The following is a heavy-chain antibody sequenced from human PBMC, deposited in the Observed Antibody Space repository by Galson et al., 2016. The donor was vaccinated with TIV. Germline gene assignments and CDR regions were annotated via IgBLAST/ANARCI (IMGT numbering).Heavy chain of an antibody. J-gene: IGHJ4*02. CDR3: ARDMTTVVTPGYLDY. CDR2: IIPLFRKA. CDR1: GDTFRTYA. Sequence: SVKVSCKASGDTFRTYAVSWVRQAPGQGLEWMGGIIPLFRKADYAQKFQDRLTISTDELTSTAYMELTSLRSDDTAVYYCARDMTTVVTPGYLDYWGQGTLVTVSS. V-gene: IGHV1-69*05. D-gene: IGHD4-23*01.